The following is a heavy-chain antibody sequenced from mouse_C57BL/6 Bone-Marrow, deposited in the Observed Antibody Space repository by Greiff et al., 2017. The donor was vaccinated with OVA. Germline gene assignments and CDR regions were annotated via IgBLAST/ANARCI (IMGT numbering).Heavy chain of an antibody. J-gene: IGHJ3*01. CDR2: IDPENGDT. V-gene: IGHV14-4*01. D-gene: IGHD2-3*01. CDR1: GFNIKDDY. Sequence: VQLQQSGAELVRPGASVKLSCTASGFNIKDDYMHWVKQRPEQGLEWIGWIDPENGDTEYDSKIQGKATITADTSSNTAYLQLSSLTSEDTAVYYCTTRWLLPFAYWGQGTLVTVSA. CDR3: TTRWLLPFAY.